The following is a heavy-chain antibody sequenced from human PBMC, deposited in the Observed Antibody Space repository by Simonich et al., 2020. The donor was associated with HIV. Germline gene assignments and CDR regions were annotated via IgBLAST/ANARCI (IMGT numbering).Heavy chain of an antibody. CDR1: GYSISSGYY. Sequence: QVQLQESGPGLVKPSETLSLTCAVSGYSISSGYYWGWIRQPQGKGLEWIGSIYHSGSTYYNPSLKSRVTISVDTSKNQFSLKLSSVTAADTAVYYCASGYYYDSSGYPWYYYGMDVWGQGTTVTVSS. CDR3: ASGYYYDSSGYPWYYYGMDV. D-gene: IGHD3-22*01. CDR2: IYHSGST. J-gene: IGHJ6*02. V-gene: IGHV4-38-2*01.